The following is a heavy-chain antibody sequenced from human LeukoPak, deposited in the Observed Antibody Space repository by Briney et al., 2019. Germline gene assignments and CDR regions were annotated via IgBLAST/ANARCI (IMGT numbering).Heavy chain of an antibody. D-gene: IGHD6-13*01. J-gene: IGHJ4*02. Sequence: VASVTLSCTASGGTFSSYARSWVRQPPGKGLEWIGGISPILGTANYAQNFQGRVTITADESTRTAYMELSSLRSEDTAVYYCARGVPGIAAARVFDYLGQGTLVTVSS. CDR3: ARGVPGIAAARVFDY. CDR2: ISPILGTA. CDR1: GGTFSSYA. V-gene: IGHV1-69*01.